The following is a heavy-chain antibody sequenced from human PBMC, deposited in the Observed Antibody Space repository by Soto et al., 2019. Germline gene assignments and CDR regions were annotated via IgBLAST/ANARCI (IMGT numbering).Heavy chain of an antibody. D-gene: IGHD3-22*01. CDR1: GGSISSGGYS. CDR2: IYHSGST. J-gene: IGHJ3*02. V-gene: IGHV4-30-2*01. CDR3: LAGDSSRFDI. Sequence: QLQLQESGSGLVKPSQTLSLTCAVSGGSISSGGYSWSWIRQPPGKGLEWIGYIYHSGSTYYNPSLKSRVTLSADRSKHQFSMKPSSVTAADTAVYYCLAGDSSRFDIWGQGTMVTVSS.